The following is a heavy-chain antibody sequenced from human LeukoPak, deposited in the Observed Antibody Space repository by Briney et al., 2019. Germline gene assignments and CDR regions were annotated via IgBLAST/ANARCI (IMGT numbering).Heavy chain of an antibody. D-gene: IGHD2-2*01. Sequence: PSETLSLTCAVYGGSFSGYYWSWIRQPPGKGLEWIGEINHSGSTNYNPSLKSRVTTSVDTSKNQFSLKLSSVTAADTAVYYCARGIDCSSTSCYGVGNWFDPWGQGTLVTVSS. CDR2: INHSGST. V-gene: IGHV4-34*01. CDR3: ARGIDCSSTSCYGVGNWFDP. J-gene: IGHJ5*02. CDR1: GGSFSGYY.